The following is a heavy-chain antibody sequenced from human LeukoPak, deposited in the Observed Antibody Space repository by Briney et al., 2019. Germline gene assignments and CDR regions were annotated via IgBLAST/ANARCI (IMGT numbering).Heavy chain of an antibody. CDR3: AFAAAGTEKDYYYYYGMDV. D-gene: IGHD6-13*01. CDR2: INPNSGGT. CDR1: GYTFTGYY. J-gene: IGHJ6*02. Sequence: ASVKVSCKASGYTFTGYYMHWVRQAPGQGLEWMGWINPNSGGTNYAQKFQGRVTMTRDTSISTAYMELSRLRSDDTAVYYCAFAAAGTEKDYYYYYGMDVWGQGTTVTVSS. V-gene: IGHV1-2*02.